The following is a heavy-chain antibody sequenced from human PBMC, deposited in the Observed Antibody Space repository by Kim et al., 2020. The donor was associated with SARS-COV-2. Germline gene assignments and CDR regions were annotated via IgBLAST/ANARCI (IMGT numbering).Heavy chain of an antibody. CDR3: ARDRSYSAMDV. V-gene: IGHV3-33*01. J-gene: IGHJ6*02. Sequence: SSDAVKGRFTISRDDSKSTLYLQLNSLRAEDTAVYYGARDRSYSAMDVWGQGTTVTVS. D-gene: IGHD3-10*01.